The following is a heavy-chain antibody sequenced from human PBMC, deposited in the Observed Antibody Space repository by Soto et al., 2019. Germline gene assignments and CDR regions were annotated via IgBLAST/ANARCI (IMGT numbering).Heavy chain of an antibody. Sequence: QLHLVQSGAVVKKPGASVTVSCSASGYPVTAYYMHWVRQAPGRGLAWMGGINPATGAAKYTQTCQRRVTMTRDTSTSTVFMELSGLTSEDTAVFYCARGGGVGVAGSAAFDMWGQWTLVTVSS. D-gene: IGHD3-3*01. J-gene: IGHJ3*02. V-gene: IGHV1-2*02. CDR3: ARGGGVGVAGSAAFDM. CDR1: GYPVTAYY. CDR2: INPATGAA.